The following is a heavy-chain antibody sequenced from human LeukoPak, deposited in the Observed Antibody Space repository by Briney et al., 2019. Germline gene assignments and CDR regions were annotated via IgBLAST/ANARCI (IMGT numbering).Heavy chain of an antibody. CDR3: ASRFYGDYVDY. J-gene: IGHJ4*02. D-gene: IGHD4-17*01. V-gene: IGHV3-21*01. CDR1: GFTFSSYS. CDR2: ISSSSSYI. Sequence: GGSLRLSCAASGFTFSSYSMNWVRQAPGKGLEWVSSISSSSSYIYYADSVTGRFTISRDNAKNSLYLQMNSLRAEDTAVYYCASRFYGDYVDYWGQGTLVTVSS.